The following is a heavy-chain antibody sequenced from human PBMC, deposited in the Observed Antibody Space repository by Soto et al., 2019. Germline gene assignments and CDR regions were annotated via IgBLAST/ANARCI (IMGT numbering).Heavy chain of an antibody. V-gene: IGHV4-39*01. D-gene: IGHD6-6*01. CDR3: ARQKAALIDY. CDR1: GGSISIISYY. J-gene: IGHJ4*02. Sequence: SETLSLTCTVSGGSISIISYYWGWIRQPPGKGLEWIGSIYYSGSTYYNPSLKSRVTISVDTSKNQFSLKLSSVTAADTAVYYCARQKAALIDYWGQGTLVTVSS. CDR2: IYYSGST.